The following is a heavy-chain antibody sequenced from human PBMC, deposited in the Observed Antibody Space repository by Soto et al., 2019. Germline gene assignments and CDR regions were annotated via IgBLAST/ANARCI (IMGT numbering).Heavy chain of an antibody. CDR1: GCSISSGVYY. V-gene: IGHV4-31*03. CDR3: ARVPVVVLRSVWYFDL. J-gene: IGHJ2*01. CDR2: IYYSGST. Sequence: QVQLQESGPGLVKPSQTLSLPCTVSGCSISSGVYYWSWIRKHPGKGLEWIGYIYYSGSTYYNPSLKSRVTISVDTSKNQFSLKLSSVTAADTAVYYCARVPVVVLRSVWYFDLWGRGTLVTVSS. D-gene: IGHD3-22*01.